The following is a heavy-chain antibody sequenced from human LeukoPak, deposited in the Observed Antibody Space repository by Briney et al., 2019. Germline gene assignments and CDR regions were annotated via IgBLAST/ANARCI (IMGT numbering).Heavy chain of an antibody. Sequence: SVKVSCKASGGTFSSYAISWVRQAPGQGLEWMGGIIPIFGTANYAQKFQGRVTITTDESTSTAYMELSSLRSEDTAVYYCARDNGDYGVRSWFDPWGQGTLVTVSS. CDR2: IIPIFGTA. CDR3: ARDNGDYGVRSWFDP. CDR1: GGTFSSYA. J-gene: IGHJ5*02. V-gene: IGHV1-69*05. D-gene: IGHD4-17*01.